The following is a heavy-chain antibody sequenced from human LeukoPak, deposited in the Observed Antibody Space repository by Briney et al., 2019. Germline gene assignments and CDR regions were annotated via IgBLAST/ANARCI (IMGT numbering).Heavy chain of an antibody. D-gene: IGHD6-19*01. V-gene: IGHV4-31*03. CDR1: GGSISSGGYY. CDR3: AREQWLVHNAFDI. CDR2: IYYSGST. Sequence: SETLSLTCTVSGGSISSGGYYWSWIRQHPGKGLEWIGYIYYSGSTYYNPTLKSRVTISVDTSKNQFSLKLSSVTAADTAVYYCAREQWLVHNAFDIWGQGTMVTVTS. J-gene: IGHJ3*02.